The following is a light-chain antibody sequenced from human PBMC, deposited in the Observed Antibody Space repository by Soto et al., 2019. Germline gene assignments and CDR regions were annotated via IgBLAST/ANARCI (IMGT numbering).Light chain of an antibody. CDR2: EGS. CDR3: CSYAGSNTV. V-gene: IGLV2-23*01. CDR1: SSDVGSYNL. Sequence: QSVLTQPASVSGSPGQSITISCTGTSSDVGSYNLVSWYQQHPGKAPKLMIYEGSKRPSGVSNRFSGSKSGNTASLTISGLQSEDEADYYFCSYAGSNTVFGGGTKLTVL. J-gene: IGLJ2*01.